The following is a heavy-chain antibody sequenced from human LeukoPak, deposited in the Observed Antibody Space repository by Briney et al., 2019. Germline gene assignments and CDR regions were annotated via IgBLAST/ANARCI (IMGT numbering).Heavy chain of an antibody. CDR2: ISSSSSTI. J-gene: IGHJ4*02. Sequence: GGSLRLSCAASGFTFSSYEMNWVRQAPGKGLEWVSYISSSSSTIYYADSVKGRFTISRDNAKNSLYLQMNSLRAEDTAVYYCAKDGYNHRMDYWGQGTLVTVSS. CDR3: AKDGYNHRMDY. CDR1: GFTFSSYE. D-gene: IGHD5-24*01. V-gene: IGHV3-48*01.